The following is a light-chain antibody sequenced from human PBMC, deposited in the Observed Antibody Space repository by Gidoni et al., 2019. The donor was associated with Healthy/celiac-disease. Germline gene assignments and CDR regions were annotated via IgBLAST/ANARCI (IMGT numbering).Light chain of an antibody. J-gene: IGLJ3*02. CDR1: SSKIGAGYD. CDR3: QSYDSSLSAWV. Sequence: QSVLTPPPSVSGAPGQRVTISCTGSSSKIGAGYDVHWYQQLPGTAPKLLIYGNSNRPSGVPDRFSGSKSGTSASLAITGLQAEDEAYYYCQSYDSSLSAWVFGGGTKLTVL. V-gene: IGLV1-40*01. CDR2: GNS.